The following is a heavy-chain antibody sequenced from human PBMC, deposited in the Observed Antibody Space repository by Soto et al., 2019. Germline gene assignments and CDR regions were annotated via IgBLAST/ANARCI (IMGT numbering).Heavy chain of an antibody. V-gene: IGHV4-31*03. CDR2: IYYSGST. Sequence: TLSRTCTVSGGSISSGGDYGSWIRQHPGKGLECIGYIYYSGSTYYNPSLKSRVTISVDTSKNQFSLKLSSVTAADTAVYYCARSIVVVTAIPGWFDPWGQRTLVTVSS. J-gene: IGHJ5*02. CDR3: ARSIVVVTAIPGWFDP. D-gene: IGHD2-21*02. CDR1: GGSISSGGDY.